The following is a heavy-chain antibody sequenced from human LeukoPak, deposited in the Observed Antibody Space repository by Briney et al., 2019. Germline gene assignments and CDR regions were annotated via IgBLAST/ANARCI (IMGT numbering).Heavy chain of an antibody. CDR1: GGTFSSYA. CDR3: ARATMTTVTTLDY. J-gene: IGHJ4*02. V-gene: IGHV1-69*04. D-gene: IGHD4-17*01. CDR2: IIPILGIA. Sequence: GASAKVSCKASGGTFSSYAISWVRQAPGQGLEWMGRIIPILGIANYAQKFQGRVTITADKSTSTAYMELSSLRSEDTAVYYCARATMTTVTTLDYWGQGTLVTVSS.